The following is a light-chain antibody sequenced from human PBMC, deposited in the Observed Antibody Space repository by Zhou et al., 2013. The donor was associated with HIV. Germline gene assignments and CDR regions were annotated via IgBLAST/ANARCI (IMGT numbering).Light chain of an antibody. CDR2: DGT. J-gene: IGKJ5*01. CDR3: QQSYNTPPAT. V-gene: IGKV1-39*01. CDR1: LSVRRF. Sequence: DIQMTQSPSSLSASVGDTVNISCRASLSVRRFISWYQQRPGKAPKLLMYDGTTLQSGVPSRFRGSGSGTLFTLTVSGLRPDDFATYYCQQSYNTPPATFGQGTRLEIK.